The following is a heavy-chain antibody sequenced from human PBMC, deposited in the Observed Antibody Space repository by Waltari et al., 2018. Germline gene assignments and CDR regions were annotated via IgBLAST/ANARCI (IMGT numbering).Heavy chain of an antibody. J-gene: IGHJ6*02. Sequence: EMQLVESGGGLVQPGGSLRLACACAGFHVDTSYLGWDRQAPGKGLEWVSVIYSGGAALYADSVKGRFMIHRDSSKNTLYLRMDNLRPEDTAVYYCAREWSPADQYYYGLDLWGQGTTVTVSS. CDR2: IYSGGAA. CDR3: AREWSPADQYYYGLDL. CDR1: GFHVDTSY. D-gene: IGHD6-25*01. V-gene: IGHV3-66*02.